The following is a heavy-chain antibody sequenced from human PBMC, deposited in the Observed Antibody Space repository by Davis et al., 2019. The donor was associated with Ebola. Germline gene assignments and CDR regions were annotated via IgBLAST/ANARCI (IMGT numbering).Heavy chain of an antibody. D-gene: IGHD2-15*01. CDR3: ARARRVVVAATQGYFDY. Sequence: GGSLRLSCEVSGFTFSGYWMSWVRQAPGKGLEWVSYISSSSSTIYFADSVKGRFTISRDNAKNSLYLQMNSLRDEDTAVYYCARARRVVVAATQGYFDYWGQGTLVTVSS. CDR1: GFTFSGYW. V-gene: IGHV3-48*02. CDR2: ISSSSSTI. J-gene: IGHJ4*02.